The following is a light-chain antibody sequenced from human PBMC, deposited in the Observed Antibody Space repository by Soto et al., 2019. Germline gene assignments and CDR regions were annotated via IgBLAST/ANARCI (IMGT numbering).Light chain of an antibody. CDR2: KAA. J-gene: IGKJ1*01. CDR1: QSINSW. Sequence: DIQMTQSPSTLSASVGDRVIITCRASQSINSWLAWHQQKPGKAPMLLIYKAASLESGVPSRFSVSGSGTEFTLTISSLQPDDFATYYCQQYNSYWTFGQGTKVEVK. CDR3: QQYNSYWT. V-gene: IGKV1-5*03.